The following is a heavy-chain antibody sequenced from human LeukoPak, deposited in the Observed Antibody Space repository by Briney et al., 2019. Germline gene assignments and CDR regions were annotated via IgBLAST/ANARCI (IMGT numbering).Heavy chain of an antibody. Sequence: ASVKVSCKASGYTFTSYGISWVRQAPGQGLEWMGWISAYNGNTNYAQKLQGRVTMTTDTSTSTAYMELRSLRSDDTAVYYCAREGGGIAADIIYTYYFDYWGQGTLVTVSS. J-gene: IGHJ4*02. V-gene: IGHV1-18*01. D-gene: IGHD6-13*01. CDR2: ISAYNGNT. CDR3: AREGGGIAADIIYTYYFDY. CDR1: GYTFTSYG.